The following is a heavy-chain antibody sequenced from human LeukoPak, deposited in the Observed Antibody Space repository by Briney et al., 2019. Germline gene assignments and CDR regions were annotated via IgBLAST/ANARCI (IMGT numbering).Heavy chain of an antibody. V-gene: IGHV4-39*01. CDR3: ARATGDSAIIASH. D-gene: IGHD3-16*01. Sequence: SETLSLTCTVSGGSISSSCCYWGWIRQPPGKGLEWIGSTSYSGTTHYNPSLKSRVTVSVDTSKDQFFLKLSSVTAADTAVYYCARATGDSAIIASHWGQGTLVTVSS. CDR2: TSYSGTT. J-gene: IGHJ4*02. CDR1: GGSISSSCCY.